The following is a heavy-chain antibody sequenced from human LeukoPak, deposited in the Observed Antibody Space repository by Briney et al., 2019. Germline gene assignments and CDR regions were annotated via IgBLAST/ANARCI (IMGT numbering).Heavy chain of an antibody. CDR1: GFTFSSYE. CDR3: ARESGITMVRGAYTP. CDR2: ISSSGSTI. D-gene: IGHD3-10*01. Sequence: GGSLRLSCAASGFTFSSYEMNWVRQAPGKGLEWVSYISSSGSTIYYADSVKGRFTISRDNAKNSLYLQMNSLRAEDTAVYYCARESGITMVRGAYTPWGQGTLVTVSS. V-gene: IGHV3-48*03. J-gene: IGHJ5*02.